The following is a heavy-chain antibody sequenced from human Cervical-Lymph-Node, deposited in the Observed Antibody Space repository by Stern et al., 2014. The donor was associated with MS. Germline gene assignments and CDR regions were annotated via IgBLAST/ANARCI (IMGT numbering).Heavy chain of an antibody. V-gene: IGHV1-3*01. J-gene: IGHJ5*02. CDR2: INAGNGNT. CDR1: GYTFTSYA. CDR3: ARVGYTSSWPNNWFDP. Sequence: QVQLVESGAEVKKPGASVKVSCKASGYTFTSYAMHWVRQAPGQRLEGMGWINAGNGNTKYSLKFQGRVTISRDTSASTAYMELSSLTSEDTAVYYCARVGYTSSWPNNWFDPWGQGTLVTVSS. D-gene: IGHD6-13*01.